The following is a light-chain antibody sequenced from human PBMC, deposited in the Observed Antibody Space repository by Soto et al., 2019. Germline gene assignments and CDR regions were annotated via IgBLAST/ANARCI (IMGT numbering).Light chain of an antibody. Sequence: DIQMTQSPSSLSASVGDTVTITCRASHGINNYLAWFQQKPGEAPKSLIFAASNLQSGVPSKFSGSGSGTDFTLTIRSLQPEDFATYYYQQYSTYPYTFGQGTKLVIK. CDR1: HGINNY. CDR2: AAS. V-gene: IGKV1-16*02. CDR3: QQYSTYPYT. J-gene: IGKJ2*01.